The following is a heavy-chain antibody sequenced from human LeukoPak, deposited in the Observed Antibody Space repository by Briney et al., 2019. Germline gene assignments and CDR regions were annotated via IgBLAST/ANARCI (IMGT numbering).Heavy chain of an antibody. CDR2: ISSSSSYM. J-gene: IGHJ6*03. D-gene: IGHD3-3*01. CDR3: ARDLFYDFWSGYYKVAYYYYYVDV. CDR1: GFTFSRHS. V-gene: IGHV3-21*01. Sequence: KAGGSLRLSCAASGFTFSRHSMNWVRQAPGKGLEWVSSISSSSSYMYYADSVKGRFTISRDNAKNSLYLQMNSLRAEDTAVYYCARDLFYDFWSGYYKVAYYYYYVDVWGKGTTVTVSS.